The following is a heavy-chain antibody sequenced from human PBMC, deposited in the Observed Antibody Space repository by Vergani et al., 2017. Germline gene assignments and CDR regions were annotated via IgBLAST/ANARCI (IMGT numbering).Heavy chain of an antibody. CDR3: ARILTDTAMATYYFDY. CDR2: IDWDDDK. D-gene: IGHD5-18*01. V-gene: IGHV2-70*01. Sequence: QVTLRESGPALVKSTQTLTLTCTFSGFSLSTSGMCVSWIRQPPGKALEWLALIDWDDDKYYSTSLKTRLTISKDTSKNQVVLTMTNMDPVDTATYYCARILTDTAMATYYFDYWGQGTLVTVSS. CDR1: GFSLSTSGMC. J-gene: IGHJ4*02.